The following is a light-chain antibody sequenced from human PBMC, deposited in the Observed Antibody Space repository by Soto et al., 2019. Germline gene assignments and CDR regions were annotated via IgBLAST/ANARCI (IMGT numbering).Light chain of an antibody. J-gene: IGLJ2*01. CDR3: ATWDSSLIAGV. CDR1: SSNIGNNF. V-gene: IGLV1-51*01. Sequence: QSVLTQPPSVSAAPGQKVTISCSGSSSNIGNNFVSWYQHLPGTAPKLLIYDNNKRPSGIPDRFSGTKSGTSATLGITGLQTGDEAYYYCATWDSSLIAGVFGGGTKLTVL. CDR2: DNN.